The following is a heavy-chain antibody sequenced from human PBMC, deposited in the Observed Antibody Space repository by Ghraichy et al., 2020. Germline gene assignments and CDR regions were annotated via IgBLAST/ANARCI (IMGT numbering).Heavy chain of an antibody. CDR3: TRDPPGSGWSFDC. CDR1: GFDFTTHA. V-gene: IGHV3-33*01. J-gene: IGHJ4*02. Sequence: SCAASGFDFTTHAMHWVRQAPGKGLEWVAMIWSDGSHKHYPDSVKGRFTIYRDNSKDTVYLEINSLRAEDSAMYYCTRDPPGSGWSFDCWGQGSLVTVSS. CDR2: IWSDGSHK. D-gene: IGHD6-19*01.